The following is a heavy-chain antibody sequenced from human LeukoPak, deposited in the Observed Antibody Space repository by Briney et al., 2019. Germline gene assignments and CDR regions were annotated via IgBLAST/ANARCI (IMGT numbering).Heavy chain of an antibody. CDR2: IKKDGSDK. D-gene: IGHD5-24*01. CDR1: GFTFSNAW. J-gene: IGHJ6*02. Sequence: GGSLRLSCAASGFTFSNAWMYWVRQAPGKGLEWVANIKKDGSDKYYVDSVKGRFTISRDNSKNSLYLQMNSLRAEDTAVYYCAIKGGYNMDVWGQGTTVTVSS. CDR3: AIKGGYNMDV. V-gene: IGHV3-7*01.